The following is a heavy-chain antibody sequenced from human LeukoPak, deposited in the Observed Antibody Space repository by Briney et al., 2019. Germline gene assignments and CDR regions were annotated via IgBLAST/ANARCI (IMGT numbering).Heavy chain of an antibody. D-gene: IGHD3-22*01. CDR2: IYYSGST. J-gene: IGHJ4*02. V-gene: IGHV4-59*01. CDR3: ARSGYFDTIAYIFDL. CDR1: GGSFSGFS. Sequence: SETLSLTCTVSGGSFSGFSWSWIRQPPGQGMEWIGYIYYSGSTGYNPSLKSRVTMSVDTSMDEFSLKLRSVTAADTAFYYCARSGYFDTIAYIFDLWGQGTLVTVSS.